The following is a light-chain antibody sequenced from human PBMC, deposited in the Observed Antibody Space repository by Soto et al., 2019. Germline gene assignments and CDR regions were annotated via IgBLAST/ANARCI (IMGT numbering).Light chain of an antibody. CDR1: QIISSW. V-gene: IGKV1-5*03. CDR3: RQENCYSTT. CDR2: KAS. J-gene: IGKJ1*01. Sequence: DIQIVQLAASRIANIRDRVTITCRASQIISSWLAWYQQKPGKAPKLLIYKASSLESGVPSRFSGSGSGTEFTLTIISRQPEDFSAYGLRQENCYSTTFAQGTYLDIK.